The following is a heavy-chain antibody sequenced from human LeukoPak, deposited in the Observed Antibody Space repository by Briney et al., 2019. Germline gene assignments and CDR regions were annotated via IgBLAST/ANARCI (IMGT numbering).Heavy chain of an antibody. CDR2: ISSSSTI. CDR1: GFTFSDYY. Sequence: GGSLRLSCAASGFTFSDYYMNWVRQAPGKGLEWVSSISSSSTIYYADSVKGRFTISRDNAKNSLYLQMNGLRAEDTAVYYCARDPGAAMVTCYYYYYGMDVWGKGTTVTVSS. D-gene: IGHD5-18*01. V-gene: IGHV3-69-1*01. CDR3: ARDPGAAMVTCYYYYYGMDV. J-gene: IGHJ6*04.